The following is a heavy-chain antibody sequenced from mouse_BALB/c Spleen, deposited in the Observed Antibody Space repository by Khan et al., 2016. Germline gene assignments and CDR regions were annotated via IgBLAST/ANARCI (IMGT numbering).Heavy chain of an antibody. CDR3: ASYLLNYFDS. V-gene: IGHV3-8*02. J-gene: IGHJ2*01. D-gene: IGHD2-1*01. Sequence: EVKLLESGPSLVKPSQTLSLTCSVTGDSITSGYWNWLRKFPGNKLEYLGYISYSGNTYYNPSLTRRISITRDTSKNQYYLRLNSVTTEDTATYYCASYLLNYFDSWGQGTTLTVSS. CDR1: GDSITSGY. CDR2: ISYSGNT.